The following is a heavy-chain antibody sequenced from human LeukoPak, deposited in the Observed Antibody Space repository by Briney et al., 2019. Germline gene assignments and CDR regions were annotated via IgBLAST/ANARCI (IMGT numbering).Heavy chain of an antibody. D-gene: IGHD5-12*01. CDR3: ARDGSSGYDRYYYYYGMDV. CDR1: GFSFSRYG. Sequence: GGSLRLSCAASGFSFSRYGMHWVRQAPGKGLEWVAFARYDGSNKYYAGSVKGRFTISRDNSKNTLYLQMNSLRAEDTAVYYCARDGSSGYDRYYYYYGMDVWGQGTTVTVSS. CDR2: ARYDGSNK. J-gene: IGHJ6*02. V-gene: IGHV3-30*02.